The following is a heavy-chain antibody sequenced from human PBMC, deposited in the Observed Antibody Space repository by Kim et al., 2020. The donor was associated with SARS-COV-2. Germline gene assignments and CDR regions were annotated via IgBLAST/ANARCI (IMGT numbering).Heavy chain of an antibody. D-gene: IGHD6-19*01. J-gene: IGHJ4*02. CDR1: GYSFSGYF. Sequence: ASVKVSCRASGYSFSGYFMHWVRQAPGQGLEWMGRINPNTGVTNFGQKFQGRVTMTTDTSGSTGYMQLSRLRSDDTADYYGVREPPGSGSSIFDYWGQGT. CDR3: VREPPGSGSSIFDY. CDR2: INPNTGVT. V-gene: IGHV1-2*06.